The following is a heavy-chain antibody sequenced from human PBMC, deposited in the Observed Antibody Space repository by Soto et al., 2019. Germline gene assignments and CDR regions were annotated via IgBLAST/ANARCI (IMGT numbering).Heavy chain of an antibody. CDR1: GLKFSTYA. J-gene: IGHJ4*02. CDR3: TTREERNPNWFGKFAS. D-gene: IGHD3-10*01. Sequence: GGSLRLSCAVSGLKFSTYAMAWVRQAPGKGLEWGSAISGSGGSTYYADSVKGRFTISRDNSKNTLYLHMKSLRVEDTAVYFCTTREERNPNWFGKFASWGQGTLVTVSS. CDR2: ISGSGGST. V-gene: IGHV3-23*01.